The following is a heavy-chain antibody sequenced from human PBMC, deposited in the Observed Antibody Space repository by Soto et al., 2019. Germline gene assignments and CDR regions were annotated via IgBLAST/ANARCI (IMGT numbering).Heavy chain of an antibody. V-gene: IGHV1-69*13. CDR3: ARDGYSYGVYGMDV. CDR1: GGTFSSYA. CDR2: IIPIFGTA. Sequence: AASVKVSCKASGGTFSSYAISWVRQAPGQGLEWMGGIIPIFGTANYAQKFQGRVTITADESTSTAYMELSSLRSEDTAVYYCARDGYSYGVYGMDVWGQGTTVTVSS. D-gene: IGHD5-18*01. J-gene: IGHJ6*02.